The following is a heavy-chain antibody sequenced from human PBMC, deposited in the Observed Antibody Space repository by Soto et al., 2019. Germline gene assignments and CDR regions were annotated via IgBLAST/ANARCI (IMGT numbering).Heavy chain of an antibody. CDR1: GYTFTGYY. CDR2: INPNSGGT. V-gene: IGHV1-2*04. D-gene: IGHD2-2*01. CDR3: ARDPPCSSTSCYLFDY. Sequence: GASVKVSCKASGYTFTGYYMHWVRQAPGQGLEWMGWINPNSGGTNYAQKFQGWVTMTRDTSISTAYMELSRLRSDDTAVYYCARDPPCSSTSCYLFDYWGQGTLVTVSS. J-gene: IGHJ4*02.